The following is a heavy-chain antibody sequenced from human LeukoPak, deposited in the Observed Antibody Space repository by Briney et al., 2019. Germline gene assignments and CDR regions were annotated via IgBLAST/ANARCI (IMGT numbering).Heavy chain of an antibody. J-gene: IGHJ4*02. D-gene: IGHD3-10*01. CDR2: IDSGGTT. Sequence: GSLRLSCAASGFTVSSNYMSWVRQAPGKGLGWVSAIDSGGTTYSAASVKGQFNISRDNSKTTLYLQMNSLRAEDTAVYYCASDLYYYGSGSYYNVGWGQGTLVTVSS. CDR3: ASDLYYYGSGSYYNVG. CDR1: GFTVSSNY. V-gene: IGHV3-53*05.